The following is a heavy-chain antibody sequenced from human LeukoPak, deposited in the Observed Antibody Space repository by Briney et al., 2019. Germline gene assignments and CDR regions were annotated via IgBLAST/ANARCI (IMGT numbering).Heavy chain of an antibody. J-gene: IGHJ4*02. CDR2: IYTSVST. CDR1: GGSISAGTYY. Sequence: SQTLSLTCTVSGGSISAGTYYWSWIRQPAGKGLEWIGRIYTSVSTNYNPSLKSRVTISVDTSKNQFSLKLSSVTAADTAVYYCASDFSYWGQGILVTVSS. CDR3: ASDFSY. V-gene: IGHV4-61*02.